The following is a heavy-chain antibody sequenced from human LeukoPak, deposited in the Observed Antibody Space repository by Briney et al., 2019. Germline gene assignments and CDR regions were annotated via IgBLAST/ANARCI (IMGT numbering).Heavy chain of an antibody. CDR1: GFTFDDYA. Sequence: PGRSLRLSCEASGFTFDDYAMHWVRQAPGKGLEWVSGISWNSGSIGYADSVKGRFTISRDNAKNSLYLQMNSLRAEDTALYYCAKNLTVAATAFDYWGQGTLVTASS. J-gene: IGHJ4*02. D-gene: IGHD2-15*01. CDR3: AKNLTVAATAFDY. CDR2: ISWNSGSI. V-gene: IGHV3-9*01.